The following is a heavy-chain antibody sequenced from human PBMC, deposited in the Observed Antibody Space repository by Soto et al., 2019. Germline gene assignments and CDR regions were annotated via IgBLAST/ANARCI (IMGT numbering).Heavy chain of an antibody. Sequence: QVQLVESGGGLVKPGGSLRLSCAASGFTFSDYYMSWIRQAPGKGLEWVSYISSSSSYTNYADSVKGRFTISRDNAKNSLSLQMNSLRAEDTAVYYCARVGGFGESIDYWGQGTLVTVSS. CDR1: GFTFSDYY. D-gene: IGHD3-10*01. V-gene: IGHV3-11*06. CDR3: ARVGGFGESIDY. CDR2: ISSSSSYT. J-gene: IGHJ4*02.